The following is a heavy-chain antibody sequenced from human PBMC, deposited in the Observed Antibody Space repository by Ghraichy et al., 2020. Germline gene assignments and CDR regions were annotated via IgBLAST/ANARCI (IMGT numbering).Heavy chain of an antibody. V-gene: IGHV4-59*07. Sequence: SHTLSLTCTVSGGSISVYSWSWIRQPPGKGLEWIGYIFYSGSTNYNPSLESRVTISVDTSKNQFSLKLRSVTAADTAVYYCARTSYGGPNYYFDYWGQGTLVTVSS. J-gene: IGHJ4*02. D-gene: IGHD4/OR15-4a*01. CDR2: IFYSGST. CDR1: GGSISVYS. CDR3: ARTSYGGPNYYFDY.